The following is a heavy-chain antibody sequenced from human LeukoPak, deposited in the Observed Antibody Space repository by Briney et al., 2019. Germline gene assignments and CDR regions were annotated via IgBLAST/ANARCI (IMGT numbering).Heavy chain of an antibody. J-gene: IGHJ4*02. Sequence: ASVKVSCKASGYTFTSYGISWVRQAPGQRLEWMGWINAGNGNTKYSQKFQGRVTITRDTSASTAYMELSSLRSEDTAVYYCAGIMAGTEFDYWGQGTLVTVSS. V-gene: IGHV1-3*01. CDR3: AGIMAGTEFDY. CDR1: GYTFTSYG. CDR2: INAGNGNT. D-gene: IGHD6-19*01.